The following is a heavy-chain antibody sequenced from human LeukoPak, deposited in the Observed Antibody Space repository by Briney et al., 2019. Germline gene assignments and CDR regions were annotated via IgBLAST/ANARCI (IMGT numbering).Heavy chain of an antibody. J-gene: IGHJ4*02. CDR2: ISSSGSTI. D-gene: IGHD4-17*01. CDR1: GFTFSSYE. CDR3: ATYGQTTVTLWY. V-gene: IGHV3-48*03. Sequence: PGGSLRLSCAASGFTFSSYEMNWVRQAPGKGLEWVSYISSSGSTIYYADSVKGRFTISRDNAKNSLYLQMNSLRAEDTAVYYCATYGQTTVTLWYWGQGTLVTVPS.